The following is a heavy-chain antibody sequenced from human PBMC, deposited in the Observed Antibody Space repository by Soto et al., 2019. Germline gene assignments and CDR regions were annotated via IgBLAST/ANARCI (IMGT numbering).Heavy chain of an antibody. CDR1: RGSIIGYY. V-gene: IGHV4-59*04. CDR2: IYYTXTS. CDR3: ARREIQGPIDY. Sequence: PXXTLSLTCTVSRGSIIGYYWSWIRQPPGKGLERIAXIYYTXTSYYTKSLKXXVTMSADXXKNQLSLKLNSVTAVDTAVYYCARREIQGPIDYWGQGTLVTVPS. J-gene: IGHJ4*02. D-gene: IGHD1-26*01.